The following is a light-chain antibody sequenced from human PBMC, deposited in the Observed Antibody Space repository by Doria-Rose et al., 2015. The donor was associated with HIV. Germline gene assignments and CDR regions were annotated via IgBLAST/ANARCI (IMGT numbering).Light chain of an antibody. J-gene: IGKJ1*01. V-gene: IGKV3-20*01. CDR2: DGS. CDR1: QSFSSTY. Sequence: TQSPGTLSLSPGERVTLSCRASQSFSSTYLAWYQQKPGQAPSLLIYDGSTRATGIPDRFSASGSGTGFTLTINRLEPEDFALYYCHQYGTSWTFGQGTKVEI. CDR3: HQYGTSWT.